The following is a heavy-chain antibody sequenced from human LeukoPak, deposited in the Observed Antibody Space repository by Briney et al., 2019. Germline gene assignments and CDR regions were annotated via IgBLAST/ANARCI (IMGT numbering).Heavy chain of an antibody. D-gene: IGHD1-20*01. V-gene: IGHV3-47*02. Sequence: RGSLRLSCAASGFAFSSYVLHWVRRAPGKGPEWVSAIGTGGDTYYADSVMGRFTISRDNAKNTLYLQMNSLRAEDTAVYYCAKKMSITAASQVDYWGQGTLVTVSS. CDR1: GFAFSSYV. CDR2: IGTGGDT. CDR3: AKKMSITAASQVDY. J-gene: IGHJ4*02.